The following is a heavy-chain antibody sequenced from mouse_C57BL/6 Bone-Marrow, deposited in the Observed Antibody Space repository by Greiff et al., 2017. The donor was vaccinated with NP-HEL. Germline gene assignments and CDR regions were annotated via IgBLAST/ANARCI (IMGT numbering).Heavy chain of an antibody. D-gene: IGHD3-2*02. CDR2: ISNGGGST. V-gene: IGHV5-12*01. CDR1: GFTFSDYY. CDR3: ASQTAQAYYAMDY. J-gene: IGHJ4*01. Sequence: LKESGGGLVQPGGSLKLSCAASGFTFSDYYMYWVRQTPEKRLEWVAYISNGGGSTYYPDTVKGRFTFTRDNAKNTLYLQMSRLKSENTAIYYCASQTAQAYYAMDYWGQGTSVTVSS.